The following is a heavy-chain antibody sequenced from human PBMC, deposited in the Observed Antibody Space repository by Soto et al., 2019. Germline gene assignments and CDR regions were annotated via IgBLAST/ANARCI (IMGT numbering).Heavy chain of an antibody. CDR1: GGTFSSYA. CDR2: IIPIFGKA. V-gene: IGHV1-69*06. D-gene: IGHD6-6*01. CDR3: ARGPLEGSSSYYYYYGMDV. Sequence: QVQLVQSGAEVKKPGSSVKVSCKASGGTFSSYAISWVRQAPGQGLEWMGGIIPIFGKANYAQKFQGRVTIAEDKSASTAYMELSSLRSEDTAVYYCARGPLEGSSSYYYYYGMDVWGQGTTVTVSS. J-gene: IGHJ6*02.